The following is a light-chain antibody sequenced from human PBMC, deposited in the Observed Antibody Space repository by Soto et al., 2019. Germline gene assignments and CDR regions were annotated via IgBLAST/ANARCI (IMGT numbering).Light chain of an antibody. Sequence: QSALTQPASVSGSPGQSITISCTGTSSDVGSYNLVSWSQQHPGRAPKVMIYEVSKRPSGVPNRFSGSKSGNTASLTISGLQAEDEAEYYCCSYAGSTTYVFRTGTKVTVL. V-gene: IGLV2-23*02. CDR2: EVS. CDR3: CSYAGSTTYV. J-gene: IGLJ1*01. CDR1: SSDVGSYNL.